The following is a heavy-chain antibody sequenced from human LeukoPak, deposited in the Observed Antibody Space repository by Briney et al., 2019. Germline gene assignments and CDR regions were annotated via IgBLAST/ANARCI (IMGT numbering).Heavy chain of an antibody. CDR3: ARGTVTTSFDY. CDR1: AFTFSSYG. J-gene: IGHJ4*02. V-gene: IGHV3-30*03. CDR2: ISYDGSDK. Sequence: PGGSLRLSCAASAFTFSSYGMHWVRQAPGKGLEWVALISYDGSDKDYAKSVKGRFTISRENSKNTLYLQMNTLRAEDTAVYYCARGTVTTSFDYWGQGTLVTVSS. D-gene: IGHD4-17*01.